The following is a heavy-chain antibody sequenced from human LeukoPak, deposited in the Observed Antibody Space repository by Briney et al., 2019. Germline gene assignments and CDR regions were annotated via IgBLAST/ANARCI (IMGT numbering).Heavy chain of an antibody. CDR2: VKQDGSER. V-gene: IGHV3-7*03. D-gene: IGHD4-17*01. CDR1: GFTFSSYW. Sequence: GGSLRLSCAASGFTFSSYWMSWVRQAPGKGLEWVANVKQDGSERNYVDSVKGRFTISRDNAENSLYLQMNSLRVEDTAVYYCARADYGADDALDIWGQGTMVTVSS. CDR3: ARADYGADDALDI. J-gene: IGHJ3*02.